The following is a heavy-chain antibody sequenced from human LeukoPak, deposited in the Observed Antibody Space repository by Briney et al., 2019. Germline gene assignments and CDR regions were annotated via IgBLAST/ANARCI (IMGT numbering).Heavy chain of an antibody. V-gene: IGHV3-30*01. J-gene: IGHJ4*02. CDR2: ISYDGSDK. CDR1: GFTFSSYA. D-gene: IGHD6-19*01. CDR3: ARDLSSGLDY. Sequence: PGRSLRLSCAASGFTFSSYAMHWVRQAPGKGLEWVEVISYDGSDKYYADSVKGRFTISRDNSKNTLYLQMNSLRAEDTAVYYCARDLSSGLDYWGQGTLVTVSS.